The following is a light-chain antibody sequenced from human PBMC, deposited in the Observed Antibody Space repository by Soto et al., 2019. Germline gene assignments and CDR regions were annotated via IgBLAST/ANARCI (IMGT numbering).Light chain of an antibody. CDR2: DAS. CDR3: QQRSSWPVT. Sequence: EIVLTQSPGTLSLSPGERATLSCRASQSVSSSYLAWYQQKSGQAPRLLIYDASNRASGIPARFSGSGSGTDFTLTISSLEPEDFAVYHCQQRSSWPVTFGGGTKVDIK. CDR1: QSVSSSY. J-gene: IGKJ4*01. V-gene: IGKV3-11*01.